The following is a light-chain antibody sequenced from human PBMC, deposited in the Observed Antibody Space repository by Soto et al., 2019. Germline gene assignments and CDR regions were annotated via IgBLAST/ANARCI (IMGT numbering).Light chain of an antibody. Sequence: QSVLTQPASVSGSPGQSITISCTGTSSDVGAYNYVSWYQQHPGKAPKLMIYDVSHRPSGVSHRFSGSKSGNTASLTISGLQAEDEADYYCSSYAGSSNVFGTGTKATVL. CDR3: SSYAGSSNV. J-gene: IGLJ1*01. CDR2: DVS. V-gene: IGLV2-14*01. CDR1: SSDVGAYNY.